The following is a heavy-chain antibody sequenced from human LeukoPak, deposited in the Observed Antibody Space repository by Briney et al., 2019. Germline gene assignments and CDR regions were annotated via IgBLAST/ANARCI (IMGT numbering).Heavy chain of an antibody. CDR1: VFTVSSNY. CDR2: ISGIGVST. D-gene: IGHD5-18*01. J-gene: IGHJ4*02. V-gene: IGHV3-23*01. Sequence: GGSLRLSCAASVFTVSSNYMSGVRPAPAKGLEWVSAISGIGVSTYYAASLKGRFTISRDNSKNPLYLQMNSLRAEDTAVYYCAKDHRGGYSYGISSGGPYWGQGTLVTVSS. CDR3: AKDHRGGYSYGISSGGPY.